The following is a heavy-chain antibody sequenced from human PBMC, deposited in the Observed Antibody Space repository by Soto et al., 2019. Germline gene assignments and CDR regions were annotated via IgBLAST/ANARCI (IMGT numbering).Heavy chain of an antibody. CDR1: GGSFSGYY. CDR3: ARGRLPDGSGSYPHLGPHYYFDY. J-gene: IGHJ4*02. V-gene: IGHV4-34*01. Sequence: QVQLQQWGAGLLKPSETLSLTCAVYGGSFSGYYWSWIRQPPGKGLEWIGEINHSGSTNYNPSLKSRVTISVDTSKNQFSLKLSSVTAADTAVYYCARGRLPDGSGSYPHLGPHYYFDYWGQGTLVTVSS. CDR2: INHSGST. D-gene: IGHD3-10*01.